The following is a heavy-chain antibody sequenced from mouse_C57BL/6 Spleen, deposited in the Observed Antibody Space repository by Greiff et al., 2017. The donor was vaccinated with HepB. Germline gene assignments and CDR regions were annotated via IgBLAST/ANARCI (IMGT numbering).Heavy chain of an antibody. Sequence: EVQLQQSGPELVKPGASVKISCKASGYTFTDYYMNWVKQSHGKSLEWIGDINPNNGGTSYNQKFKGKATLTVDKSSSTAYMELRSLTSEDSAVYYCARYGNYGAWFAYWGQGTLVTVSA. CDR1: GYTFTDYY. CDR3: ARYGNYGAWFAY. D-gene: IGHD2-1*01. CDR2: INPNNGGT. J-gene: IGHJ3*01. V-gene: IGHV1-26*01.